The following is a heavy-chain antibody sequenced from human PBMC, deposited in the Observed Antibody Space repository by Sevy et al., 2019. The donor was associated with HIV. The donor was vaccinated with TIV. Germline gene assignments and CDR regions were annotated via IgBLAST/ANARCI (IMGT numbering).Heavy chain of an antibody. D-gene: IGHD3-22*01. Sequence: GGYLRLSCAASGFTFSSYAMSWVRQAPGKGLEWVSGLSGYGGSTYYADSVKGRFTISRDNSKNTLYLQMNSLRAEDTAVYYCAKDPLTMIGDAFDVWGQGTMVTVSS. V-gene: IGHV3-23*01. J-gene: IGHJ3*01. CDR3: AKDPLTMIGDAFDV. CDR1: GFTFSSYA. CDR2: LSGYGGST.